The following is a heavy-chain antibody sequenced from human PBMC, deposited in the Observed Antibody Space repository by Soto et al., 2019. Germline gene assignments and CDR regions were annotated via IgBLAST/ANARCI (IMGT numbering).Heavy chain of an antibody. J-gene: IGHJ6*02. CDR1: GFTFSSYA. V-gene: IGHV3-30-3*01. CDR2: ISYDGSNK. D-gene: IGHD2-21*02. CDR3: ARARGHIVVVTAIHYYYGMDV. Sequence: GGSLRLSCAASGFTFSSYAMHWVRQAPGKGLEWVAVISYDGSNKYYADSVKGRFTISRDNSKNTLYLQMNSLRAEDTAVYYCARARGHIVVVTAIHYYYGMDVWGQGTTVTVSS.